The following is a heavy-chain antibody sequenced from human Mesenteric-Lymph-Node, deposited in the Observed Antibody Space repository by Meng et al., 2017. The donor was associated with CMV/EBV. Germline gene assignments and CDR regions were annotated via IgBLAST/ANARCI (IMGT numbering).Heavy chain of an antibody. D-gene: IGHD2-15*01. CDR1: GFPFASEA. Sequence: GGSLRLSCAASGFPFASEAMSWVRQAPGKGLEWVSSISSSSSYIYYADSVKGRFTISRDNARNSLYVQMNSLRAEDTAVYYCARERRGGSGFDYWGQGTLVTVSS. V-gene: IGHV3-21*01. CDR3: ARERRGGSGFDY. CDR2: ISSSSSYI. J-gene: IGHJ4*02.